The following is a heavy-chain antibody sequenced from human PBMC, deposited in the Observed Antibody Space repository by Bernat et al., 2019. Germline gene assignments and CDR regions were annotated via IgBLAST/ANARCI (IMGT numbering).Heavy chain of an antibody. J-gene: IGHJ4*02. Sequence: QVQLVESGGGVVQPGRSLRLSCAASSSVFIHYAMPWVRQAPGKGLEWVAVIWSDGTTRYYADSVGGRFIISRDNSKNILFLEMNSLRVEDTAVYFCARDINGGSLDYWGQGTLVTVSS. D-gene: IGHD1-26*01. V-gene: IGHV3-33*01. CDR3: ARDINGGSLDY. CDR2: IWSDGTTR. CDR1: SSVFIHYA.